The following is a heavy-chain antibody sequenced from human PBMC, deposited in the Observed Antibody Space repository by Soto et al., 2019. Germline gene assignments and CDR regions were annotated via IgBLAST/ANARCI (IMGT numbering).Heavy chain of an antibody. J-gene: IGHJ4*02. CDR3: ARDRFCSGGSCSGPFEY. V-gene: IGHV1-3*01. CDR1: GYTFSSYA. Sequence: ASVKVSCKASGYTFSSYAMHWVRQAPGQRLEWMGWINAGSGNTRYSQKFQDRVTITRDTSASTAYMELSSLRSEDTAVYYCARDRFCSGGSCSGPFEYWGLGTLVTVSS. CDR2: INAGSGNT. D-gene: IGHD2-15*01.